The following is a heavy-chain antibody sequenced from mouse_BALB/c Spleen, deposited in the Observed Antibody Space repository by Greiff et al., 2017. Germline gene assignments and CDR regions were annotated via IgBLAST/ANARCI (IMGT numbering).Heavy chain of an antibody. CDR2: IDPANGNT. J-gene: IGHJ3*01. CDR3: ASVRLAY. CDR1: GFNIKDTY. V-gene: IGHV14-3*02. D-gene: IGHD2-14*01. Sequence: EVKLMESGAELVKPGASVKLSCTASGFNIKDTYMHWVKQRPEQGLEWIGRIDPANGNTKYDPKFQGKATITADTSSNTAYLQLSSLTSEDTAVYYCASVRLAYWGQGTLVTVSA.